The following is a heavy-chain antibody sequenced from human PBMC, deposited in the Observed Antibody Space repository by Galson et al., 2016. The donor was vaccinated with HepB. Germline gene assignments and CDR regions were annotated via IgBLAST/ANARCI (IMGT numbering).Heavy chain of an antibody. CDR2: INVGNGNT. V-gene: IGHV1-3*01. CDR3: AREHDKWNSYAFDI. J-gene: IGHJ3*02. CDR1: GFTLTSYA. D-gene: IGHD1-1*01. Sequence: SVKVSCKASGFTLTSYAIKWVRQAPGQRLEWMGWINVGNGNTKYSEKFKGRVTITRDTSASTVYMELSSLRSEDTAVYYCAREHDKWNSYAFDIWGQGTMITVSS.